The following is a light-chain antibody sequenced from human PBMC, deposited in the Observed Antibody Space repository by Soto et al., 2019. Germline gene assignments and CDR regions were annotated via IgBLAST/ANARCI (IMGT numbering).Light chain of an antibody. CDR3: AVWDDGLSGVV. J-gene: IGLJ2*01. CDR1: TSNIGSNL. CDR2: NDN. Sequence: QSVLAQPPSASGTPGQRVTISCSGSTSNIGSNLASWYQQLPGSAPKLLIYNDNERPSGVPDRFSGSKSGTSASLGISGLRSEDEAHYFCAVWDDGLSGVVFGGGTKLTVL. V-gene: IGLV1-47*02.